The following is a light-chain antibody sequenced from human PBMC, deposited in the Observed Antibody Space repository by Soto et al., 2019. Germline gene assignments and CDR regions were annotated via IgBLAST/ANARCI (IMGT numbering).Light chain of an antibody. CDR3: HHYGNSPPFT. CDR1: QSVSSSY. Sequence: EIVLTQSPGTLSLSPGERATLSCRASQSVSSSYLAWYQQKPGQTPRLLIYGASSRATGIPDRFGGSGSGTDFTLTISRLEPEDFAVYYCHHYGNSPPFTFGPGTKVDIK. V-gene: IGKV3-20*01. CDR2: GAS. J-gene: IGKJ3*01.